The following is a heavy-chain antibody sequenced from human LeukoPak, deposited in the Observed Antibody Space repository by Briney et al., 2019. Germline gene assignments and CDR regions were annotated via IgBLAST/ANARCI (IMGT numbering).Heavy chain of an antibody. V-gene: IGHV3-30*18. J-gene: IGHJ4*02. CDR2: ISYDGRNI. D-gene: IGHD2-2*01. CDR1: GFTFNNYG. Sequence: GKSLRLSCAASGFTFNNYGMHWVRQAPGKGLEWVAVISYDGRNIHYPDSVKGRFIISRDISTDTLWLQMDSLRTEDTAVYYCAKGPLRGTAAAIDYWGQGTLVTVSS. CDR3: AKGPLRGTAAAIDY.